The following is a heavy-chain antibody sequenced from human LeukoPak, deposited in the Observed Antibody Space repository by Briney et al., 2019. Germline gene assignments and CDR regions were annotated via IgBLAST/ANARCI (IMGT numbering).Heavy chain of an antibody. V-gene: IGHV7-4-1*02. Sequence: ASVKVSCKASGYTFTSYAMNWVRQAPGQGLEWMGWINTNTGNPTYAQGFTGRFVFSLDTSVSTAYLQISSLKAEDTAVYYCARGGRDTAMVAFDYWGQGTLVTVSS. J-gene: IGHJ4*02. CDR3: ARGGRDTAMVAFDY. CDR1: GYTFTSYA. D-gene: IGHD5-18*01. CDR2: INTNTGNP.